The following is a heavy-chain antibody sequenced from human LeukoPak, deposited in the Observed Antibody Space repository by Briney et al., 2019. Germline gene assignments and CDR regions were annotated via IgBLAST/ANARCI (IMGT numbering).Heavy chain of an antibody. V-gene: IGHV3-30*16. CDR1: GFTFSSYA. CDR3: ARGPNYDCWSGDYMDV. D-gene: IGHD3-3*01. J-gene: IGHJ6*03. Sequence: PGGSLRLSCAASGFTFSSYAMHWVRQAPGKGREGVAVISYDGSNKYYAESVKGRFTISRDNSKNTLYLQMNSLRAVDTAVYYCARGPNYDCWSGDYMDVWGKGTTVTVSS. CDR2: ISYDGSNK.